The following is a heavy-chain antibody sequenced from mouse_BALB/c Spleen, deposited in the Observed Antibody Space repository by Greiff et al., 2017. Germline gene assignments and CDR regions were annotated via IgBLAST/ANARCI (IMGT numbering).Heavy chain of an antibody. V-gene: IGHV14-3*02. CDR1: GFNIKDTY. D-gene: IGHD2-2*01. CDR3: ARSGGGYPAWFAY. Sequence: EVQLQQSGAELVKPGASVKLSCTASGFNIKDTYMHWVKQRPEQGLEWIGRIDPANGNTKYDPKFQGKATITADTSSNTAYLQLSSLTSEDTAVYYCARSGGGYPAWFAYWGQGTLVTVSA. CDR2: IDPANGNT. J-gene: IGHJ3*01.